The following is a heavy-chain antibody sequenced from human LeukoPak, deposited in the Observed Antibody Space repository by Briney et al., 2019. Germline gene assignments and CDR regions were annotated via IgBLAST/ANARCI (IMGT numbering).Heavy chain of an antibody. J-gene: IGHJ4*02. CDR3: AKDAITMVRGVIRGGYFDY. V-gene: IGHV3-48*01. CDR2: ISSSSNII. D-gene: IGHD3-10*01. Sequence: PGGSLRLSCAASGFTFSNYNMNWVRQPPGKGLQWVSYISSSSNIIYYADSVKGRFTISRDNAKNSLFLQMNSLRAEDTAVYYCAKDAITMVRGVIRGGYFDYWGQGTLVTVSS. CDR1: GFTFSNYN.